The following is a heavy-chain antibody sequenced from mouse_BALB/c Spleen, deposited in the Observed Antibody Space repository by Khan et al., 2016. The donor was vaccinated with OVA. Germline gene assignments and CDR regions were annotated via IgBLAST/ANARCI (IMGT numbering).Heavy chain of an antibody. D-gene: IGHD2-2*01. J-gene: IGHJ3*01. CDR3: TRHGYVAWFTY. V-gene: IGHV1S135*01. CDR2: IDPFSGDT. CDR1: GYSFTTYY. Sequence: VQLKESGPELMKPGASGKLSCKASGYSFTTYYIHWVKQSHGKSLEWIGNIDPFSGDTTYNQKFKGMATLTVDKSSSTAYIHLSNLKSEDSAVYYCTRHGYVAWFTYWGQGTLVTVSA.